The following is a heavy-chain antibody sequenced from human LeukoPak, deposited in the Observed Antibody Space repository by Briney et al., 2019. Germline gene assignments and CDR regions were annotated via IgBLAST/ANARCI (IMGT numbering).Heavy chain of an antibody. J-gene: IGHJ3*02. D-gene: IGHD3-10*01. Sequence: GSLRLSCAASGFTFSSYGMSWVRQAPGKGLEWIGEINHSGSTNYNPSLKSRVTISVDTSKNQFSLKLSSVTAADTAVYYCARIPYYYGSGSSSAFDIWGQGTMVTVSS. CDR1: GFTFSSYG. CDR2: INHSGST. V-gene: IGHV4-34*01. CDR3: ARIPYYYGSGSSSAFDI.